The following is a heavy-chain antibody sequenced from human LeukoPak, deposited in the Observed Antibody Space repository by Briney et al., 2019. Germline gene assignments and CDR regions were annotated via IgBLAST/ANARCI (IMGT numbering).Heavy chain of an antibody. J-gene: IGHJ5*02. CDR2: IYYSGST. CDR1: GGSVSSGGYY. Sequence: PSETLSLTCTVSGGSVSSGGYYWSWIRQHPGKGLEWIGYIYYSGSTYYNPSLKSRVTISVDTSKNQFSLKLSSVTAADTAVYYCARAPPNNWFDPWGQGTLVTVSS. V-gene: IGHV4-31*03. CDR3: ARAPPNNWFDP.